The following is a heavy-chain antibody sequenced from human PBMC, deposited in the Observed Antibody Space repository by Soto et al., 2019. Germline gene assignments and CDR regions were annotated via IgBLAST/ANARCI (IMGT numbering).Heavy chain of an antibody. J-gene: IGHJ3*02. CDR2: LXYSGGX. CDR3: ARYRSGWLDGFDI. CDR1: CGSISNYY. D-gene: IGHD6-19*01. V-gene: IGHV4-59*08. Sequence: XXTLSLTCTVSCGSISNYYWSWIRQPPGXGLEWIGYLXYSGGXYSNHSLKSRVXISLDTSXXQFSLRLNYVTAEDTAIYYCARYRSGWLDGFDIWGKGTMVTV.